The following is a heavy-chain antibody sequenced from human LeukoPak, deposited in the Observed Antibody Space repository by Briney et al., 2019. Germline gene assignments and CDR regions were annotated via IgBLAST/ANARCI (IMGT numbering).Heavy chain of an antibody. D-gene: IGHD3-22*01. CDR2: ISSSSSYI. V-gene: IGHV3-21*01. Sequence: AGGSLRLSCAASGFTFSSYSMNWVRQAPGKGLEWLTSISSSSSYIYYADSVKGLFTISRDNAKNSLYLQMNSLRAEDTAVYYCARRLYYDSSGYYNTAFDYWGQGTLVTVSS. CDR3: ARRLYYDSSGYYNTAFDY. J-gene: IGHJ4*02. CDR1: GFTFSSYS.